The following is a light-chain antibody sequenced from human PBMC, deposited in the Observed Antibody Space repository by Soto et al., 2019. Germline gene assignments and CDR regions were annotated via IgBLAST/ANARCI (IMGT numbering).Light chain of an antibody. CDR3: SSYTTSSTLYV. Sequence: QPASVSGSPGQSITISCTGTSSDVGAYNYVSWYQQYPGKAPKYIIYDVTNRPSGVSYRFSGSKSGNTASLTISGLQAEDEADYYCSSYTTSSTLYVFGTGTKLTVL. V-gene: IGLV2-14*03. J-gene: IGLJ1*01. CDR2: DVT. CDR1: SSDVGAYNY.